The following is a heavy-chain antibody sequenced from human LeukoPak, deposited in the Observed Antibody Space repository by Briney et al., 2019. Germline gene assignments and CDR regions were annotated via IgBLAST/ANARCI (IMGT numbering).Heavy chain of an antibody. CDR2: INWNSGSK. CDR1: GFTFDDYA. D-gene: IGHD3-22*01. V-gene: IGHV3-9*01. Sequence: GGSLRLSCAASGFTFDDYAIHWVRQAPGKGLEWVSGINWNSGSKHYADSVKGRFTISRDNAKNSLFLQMNSLRPEDTALYYCAKDFSSGYYYFDYWGQGTLVTVSS. J-gene: IGHJ4*02. CDR3: AKDFSSGYYYFDY.